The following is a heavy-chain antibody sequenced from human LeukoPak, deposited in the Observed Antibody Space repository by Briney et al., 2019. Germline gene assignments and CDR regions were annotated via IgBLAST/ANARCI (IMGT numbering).Heavy chain of an antibody. J-gene: IGHJ4*02. D-gene: IGHD6-13*01. CDR1: GYTFTSYG. V-gene: IGHV1-18*01. CDR2: ISAYNGNT. Sequence: ASVKVSCKASGYTFTSYGISWVRQAPGQGLEWMGWISAYNGNTNYAQKLQGRVTMTTDTSTSTAYMELRSLRSDDTAVYYCARHDGIAAAGTISFFDYWGQGTLVTVSS. CDR3: ARHDGIAAAGTISFFDY.